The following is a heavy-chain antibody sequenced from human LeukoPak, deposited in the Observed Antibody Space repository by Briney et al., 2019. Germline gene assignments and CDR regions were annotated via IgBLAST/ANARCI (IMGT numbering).Heavy chain of an antibody. CDR1: GFTFSDAW. D-gene: IGHD5-24*01. J-gene: IGHJ6*03. CDR3: TTDPNLATSNYYSYMDV. V-gene: IGHV3-15*01. CDR2: IKSKTDGGTT. Sequence: SGGSLRLSCAASGFTFSDAWMSWVRQAPGKGLEWVGRIKSKTDGGTTDYAAPVKGRFTISRDDSKNTLYLQMNSLKTEDTAVYYCTTDPNLATSNYYSYMDVWGKGTTVTVSS.